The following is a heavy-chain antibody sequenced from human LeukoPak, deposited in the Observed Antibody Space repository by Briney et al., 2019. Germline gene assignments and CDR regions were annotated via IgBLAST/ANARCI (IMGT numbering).Heavy chain of an antibody. Sequence: SVKVSCKASGGTFSSYAISWVRQAPGQGLEWMGGIIPIFGTANYAQKFQGRVTITADESTSTAYMELSSLRSEDTAVYYCARSPPSGPPRYYFDYWGQGTLVTVSS. CDR2: IIPIFGTA. V-gene: IGHV1-69*13. J-gene: IGHJ4*02. CDR1: GGTFSSYA. D-gene: IGHD6-19*01. CDR3: ARSPPSGPPRYYFDY.